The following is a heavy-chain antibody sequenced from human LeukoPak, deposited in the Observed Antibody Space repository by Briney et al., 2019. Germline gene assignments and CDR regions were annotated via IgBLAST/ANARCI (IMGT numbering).Heavy chain of an antibody. CDR1: GYTFTGYY. D-gene: IGHD3-9*01. Sequence: ASVKVSCKASGYTFTGYYMHWVRQAPGQGLGWMGWINPNSGGTNYAQKFQGRVTMTRDTSISTAYMELSRLRSDDTAVYYCARDFTVLRYFDWLAPEKSYYFDYWGQGTLVTVSS. J-gene: IGHJ4*02. V-gene: IGHV1-2*02. CDR2: INPNSGGT. CDR3: ARDFTVLRYFDWLAPEKSYYFDY.